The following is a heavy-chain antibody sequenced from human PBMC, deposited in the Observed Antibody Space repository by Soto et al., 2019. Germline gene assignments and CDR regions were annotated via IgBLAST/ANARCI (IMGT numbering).Heavy chain of an antibody. J-gene: IGHJ4*01. CDR3: ARAPIE. V-gene: IGHV4-59*12. Sequence: PSETQSLTSTVAGGSISSYYWSWIRQPPGKGLEWIGYIYYSGSTYYNPSLKSRVTISVDTSKNQFSLKLSSVTAADTAVYYCARAPIEWGQGTLVTVSS. D-gene: IGHD1-26*01. CDR1: GGSISSYY. CDR2: IYYSGST.